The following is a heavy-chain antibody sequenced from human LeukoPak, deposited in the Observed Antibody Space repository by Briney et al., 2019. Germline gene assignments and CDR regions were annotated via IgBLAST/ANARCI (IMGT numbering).Heavy chain of an antibody. V-gene: IGHV1-8*01. CDR2: MNPNSGNT. D-gene: IGHD2-2*01. CDR1: GYTFTSYD. J-gene: IGHJ5*02. Sequence: ASVKASCKASGYTFTSYDINWVRQATGQGLEWMGWMNPNSGNTGYAQKFQGRVTMTRNTSISTAYMELSSLRSEDTAVYYCARVRGPAKGILDIVVVPAANARTFDPWGQGTLVTVS. CDR3: ARVRGPAKGILDIVVVPAANARTFDP.